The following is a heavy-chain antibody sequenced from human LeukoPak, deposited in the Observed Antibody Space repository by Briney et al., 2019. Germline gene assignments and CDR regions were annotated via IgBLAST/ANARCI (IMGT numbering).Heavy chain of an antibody. D-gene: IGHD6-19*01. Sequence: QPGGSLGLSCAASGFTFSSYAMNWVRQAPGKGLEWVSTISVSGDSTYYADSVKGRFTFSRDNSKNTLYLQMNSLRAEDTAVYYCAKLVAVAGRNYWGQGTLVTVSS. CDR3: AKLVAVAGRNY. V-gene: IGHV3-23*01. CDR1: GFTFSSYA. J-gene: IGHJ4*02. CDR2: ISVSGDST.